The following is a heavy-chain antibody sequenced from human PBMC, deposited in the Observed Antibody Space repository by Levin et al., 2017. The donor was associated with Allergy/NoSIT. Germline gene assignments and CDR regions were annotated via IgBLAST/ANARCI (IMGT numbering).Heavy chain of an antibody. CDR3: AREVSSNRGGKGHFDY. CDR1: GYTFDDYA. CDR2: IDRNSGTI. J-gene: IGHJ4*02. D-gene: IGHD3-16*01. V-gene: IGHV3-9*01. Sequence: GGSLRLSCAASGYTFDDYAMHWVRQGPGKGLEWVSGIDRNSGTIGYADSVKGRFTISRDNAKNSLYLQMNSLTAEDTALYYCAREVSSNRGGKGHFDYWGQGSLVTVSP.